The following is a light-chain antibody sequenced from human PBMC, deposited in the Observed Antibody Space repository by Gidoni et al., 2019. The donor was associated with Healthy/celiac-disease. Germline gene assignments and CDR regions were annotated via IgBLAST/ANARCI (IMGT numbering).Light chain of an antibody. Sequence: DIQMTQSPSSLYASVGDRVTITCQASQDISNYLNWYQQKPGKAPKLLIYDASNLETGVPSRFSGSGSGTDFTFTISSLQPEDIATYYCQQYDNLPITFGQGTRLEIK. CDR3: QQYDNLPIT. CDR2: DAS. CDR1: QDISNY. J-gene: IGKJ5*01. V-gene: IGKV1-33*01.